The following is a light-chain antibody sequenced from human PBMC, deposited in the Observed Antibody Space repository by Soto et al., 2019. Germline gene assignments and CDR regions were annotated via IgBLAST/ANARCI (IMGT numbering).Light chain of an antibody. Sequence: ETVLTQSPGTLSLSPGERATLSCRASQTVSSSYLAWYQQKPGQAPRLLIYEASSRATGISDRFSGSGSGTDFTLTISRLEPEDFVVYYCQQYGNSQWTFGQGTKVDIK. V-gene: IGKV3-20*01. CDR1: QTVSSSY. CDR3: QQYGNSQWT. CDR2: EAS. J-gene: IGKJ1*01.